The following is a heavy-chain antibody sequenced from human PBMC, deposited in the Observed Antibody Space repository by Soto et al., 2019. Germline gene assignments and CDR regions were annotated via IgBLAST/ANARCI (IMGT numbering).Heavy chain of an antibody. Sequence: EVQLVETGGGLIQPGGSLRLSCAASGFTVSSNYMSWVRQAPGKGLEWVSVIYSGGTTYYADSVKGRFTISRDNSKNTLFLQMNSLRAEDTAVYYCAREINPGVTAAANWFDPWGQGTLVTVSS. CDR1: GFTVSSNY. D-gene: IGHD6-13*01. CDR2: IYSGGTT. V-gene: IGHV3-53*02. J-gene: IGHJ5*02. CDR3: AREINPGVTAAANWFDP.